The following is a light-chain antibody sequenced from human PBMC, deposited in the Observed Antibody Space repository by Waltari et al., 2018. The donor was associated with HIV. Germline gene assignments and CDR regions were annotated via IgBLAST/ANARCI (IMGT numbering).Light chain of an antibody. J-gene: IGLJ2*01. CDR1: SSDVGAYNF. V-gene: IGLV2-11*01. CDR3: CSYAGSYSVV. CDR2: DVS. Sequence: QSALTQPRSVSGSPGQSVTISCTGTSSDVGAYNFVSWYQQHPGKAPKRMIYDVSQRPSGVPDRFSASKSGNTASLTISGLQAEDEADYYCCSYAGSYSVVFGGGTKLTVL.